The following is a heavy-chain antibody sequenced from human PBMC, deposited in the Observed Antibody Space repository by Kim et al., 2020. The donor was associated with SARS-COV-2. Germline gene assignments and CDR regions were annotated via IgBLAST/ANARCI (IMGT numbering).Heavy chain of an antibody. D-gene: IGHD7-27*01. CDR2: ISYDGSNK. J-gene: IGHJ4*02. CDR1: GFTFSSYA. V-gene: IGHV3-30*04. CDR3: ARTNWGFDY. Sequence: GGSLRLSCAASGFTFSSYAMHWVRQAPGKGLEWVAVISYDGSNKYYADSVKGRFTISRDNSKNTLYLQMNSLRAEDTAVYYCARTNWGFDYWGQGTLVTV.